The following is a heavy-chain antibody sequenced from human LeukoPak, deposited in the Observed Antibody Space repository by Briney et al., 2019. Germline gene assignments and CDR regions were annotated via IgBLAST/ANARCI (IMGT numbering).Heavy chain of an antibody. CDR2: ISSSSSYI. J-gene: IGHJ4*02. D-gene: IGHD3-3*01. V-gene: IGHV3-21*01. Sequence: GGSLRLSCAASGFTFSSYSMNWVRQAPGKGLEWVSSISSSSSYIYYADSVKGRFTISRDNAKNSLYLQMNSLRAEDTAVYYCARDRLNYDFWSGPDYWGQGTLVTVSS. CDR3: ARDRLNYDFWSGPDY. CDR1: GFTFSSYS.